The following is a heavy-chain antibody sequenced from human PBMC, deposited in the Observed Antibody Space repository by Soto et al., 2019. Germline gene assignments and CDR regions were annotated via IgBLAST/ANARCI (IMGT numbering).Heavy chain of an antibody. CDR2: IIPIFGTA. Sequence: QVQLIQSGGEVKKPGSSVKVSCQASGGTFSSYGINWVRQTPGQGLEWMGGIIPIFGTANYAQSFQGRLTITADESTTTAYMELGSLRSEDTAIYYCARDVVTIWSGNVFDVWGQGTMVTVSS. CDR1: GGTFSSYG. D-gene: IGHD2-15*01. J-gene: IGHJ3*01. CDR3: ARDVVTIWSGNVFDV. V-gene: IGHV1-69*01.